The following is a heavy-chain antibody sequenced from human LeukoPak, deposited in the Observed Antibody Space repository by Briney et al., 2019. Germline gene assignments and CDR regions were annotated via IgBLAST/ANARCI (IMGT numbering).Heavy chain of an antibody. J-gene: IGHJ4*02. CDR1: GYTFSSYY. CDR2: IIPSDGFT. D-gene: IGHD1-26*01. CDR3: ARDRSSIVGALFDY. V-gene: IGHV1-46*01. Sequence: ASVKVSCKASGYTFSSYYVHWVRQAPGQGLEWMGMIIPSDGFTSYAQKFQGRVTMTRDMSTSTVYMELSSLRSDDTAVYYCARDRSSIVGALFDYWGQGTLVTVSS.